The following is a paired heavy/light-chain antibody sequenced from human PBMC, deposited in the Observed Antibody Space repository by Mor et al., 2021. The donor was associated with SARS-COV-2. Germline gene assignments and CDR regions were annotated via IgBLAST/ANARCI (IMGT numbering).Heavy chain of an antibody. D-gene: IGHD2-15*01. J-gene: IGHJ4*02. Sequence: EALLVESGGGSVQPGGSLRLSCAVSGFTFSNYWMNWVRQPPGQGLEWVANIKPDGGDKYYVDSVKGRFTISRDNTKSSLYLQMNSLRDEDTAVYYCTSVATGESTDYWGQGTLVTVSS. CDR3: TSVATGESTDY. CDR1: GFTFSNYW. CDR2: IKPDGGDK. V-gene: IGHV3-7*01.
Light chain of an antibody. CDR3: MQATYWPHT. CDR1: QSLVSSDGNMY. Sequence: DVVMTQSPLSLPVTLGQPASISCSSSQSLVSSDGNMYLNWFQQRPGQSPRRLIYKVSNRDSGVPDRFSGSGSGTDFTLKISRVEAEDVGVYYCMQATYWPHTFGQGTKLEIK. CDR2: KVS. J-gene: IGKJ2*01. V-gene: IGKV2-30*01.